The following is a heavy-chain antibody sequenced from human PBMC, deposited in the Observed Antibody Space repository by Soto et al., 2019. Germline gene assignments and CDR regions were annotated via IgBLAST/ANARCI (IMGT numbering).Heavy chain of an antibody. D-gene: IGHD2-2*01. J-gene: IGHJ4*02. CDR1: GDSISSFY. CDR2: IFSSGST. Sequence: FPTRTVSGDSISSFYWTWIRQPPGKGLESLVYIFSSGSTNYNPSLKSRVTISVDTSENQFSLKLTSVTAADTAVYYCARVGYCSSTPCWPIGYFEYWGQGTLVTVSS. V-gene: IGHV4-59*01. CDR3: ARVGYCSSTPCWPIGYFEY.